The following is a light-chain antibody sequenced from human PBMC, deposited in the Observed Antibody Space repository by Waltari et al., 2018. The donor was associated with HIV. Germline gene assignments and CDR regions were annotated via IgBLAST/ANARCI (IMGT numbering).Light chain of an antibody. J-gene: IGKJ4*01. V-gene: IGKV1-39*01. CDR1: TYINCN. Sequence: RMTQSPSSLSVSVGDRVTITCHASTYINCNLNWFQQKPGKAPELLIFAASYLIRGVPSRFSGRGYETTFTLTISGLRPEDSATYYCQQSDNLPLSFGAGTKVEI. CDR2: AAS. CDR3: QQSDNLPLS.